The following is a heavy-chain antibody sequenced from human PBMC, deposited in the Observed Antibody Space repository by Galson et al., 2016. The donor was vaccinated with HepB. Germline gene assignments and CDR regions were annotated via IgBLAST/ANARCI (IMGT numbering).Heavy chain of an antibody. D-gene: IGHD6-19*01. V-gene: IGHV6-1*01. CDR3: ARDTDYTSGWYLGNFYYNYGLDV. J-gene: IGHJ6*02. CDR1: GDSVSRNSAT. Sequence: CAISGDSVSRNSATWNWIRQSPSRGLEWLGRTYYRSKWYNDYAVSVKSRITINPDTSKSQFSLHLNSVTPEDTAVYYCARDTDYTSGWYLGNFYYNYGLDVWGQGTTVTVSS. CDR2: TYYRSKWYN.